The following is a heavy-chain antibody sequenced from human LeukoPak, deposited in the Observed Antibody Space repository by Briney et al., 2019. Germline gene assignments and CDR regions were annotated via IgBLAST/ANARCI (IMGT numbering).Heavy chain of an antibody. CDR3: ARGHGYSSSSALVPKNWFDP. Sequence: SETLSLTCAVYGGSFSGYYWSWIRQPPGKGLEWIGEINHSGSTNYNPSLKSRVTISVDTSKNQFSLKLSSVTAADTAVYYCARGHGYSSSSALVPKNWFDPWGQGTLVTVSS. J-gene: IGHJ5*02. D-gene: IGHD6-6*01. V-gene: IGHV4-34*01. CDR2: INHSGST. CDR1: GGSFSGYY.